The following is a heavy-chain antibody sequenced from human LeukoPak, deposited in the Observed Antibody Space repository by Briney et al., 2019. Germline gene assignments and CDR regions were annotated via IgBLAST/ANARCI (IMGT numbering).Heavy chain of an antibody. CDR3: AKWGDFDILTGYYVSDF. J-gene: IGHJ4*02. D-gene: IGHD3-9*01. Sequence: GGSLRLSCAASGFTFINYAMSRVRQAPGKRLEWVSALTGRGGSTYYADSVKGRFTLSRDNSRNTLFLQMTSLRAEDTAIYCCAKWGDFDILTGYYVSDFWGQGTLVSVSS. V-gene: IGHV3-23*01. CDR2: LTGRGGST. CDR1: GFTFINYA.